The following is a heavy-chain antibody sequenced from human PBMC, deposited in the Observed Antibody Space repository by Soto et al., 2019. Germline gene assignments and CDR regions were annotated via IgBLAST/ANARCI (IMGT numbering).Heavy chain of an antibody. CDR1: GGSVDSNRYY. V-gene: IGHV4-39*01. J-gene: IGHJ5*02. D-gene: IGHD2-21*01. Sequence: PSETLSLTCTVSGGSVDSNRYYWAWIRQPPGKGLEWIGEIYHSGSTNYNPSLKSRVTISVDKSKNQFSLKLSSVTAADTAVYYCARTHIVEIIRFDPWGQGTLVTGSS. CDR3: ARTHIVEIIRFDP. CDR2: IYHSGST.